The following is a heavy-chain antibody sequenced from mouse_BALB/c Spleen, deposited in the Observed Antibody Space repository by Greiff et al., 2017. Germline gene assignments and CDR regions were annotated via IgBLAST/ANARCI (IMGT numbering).Heavy chain of an antibody. V-gene: IGHV1-14*01. CDR1: GYTFTSYV. J-gene: IGHJ4*01. CDR2: INPYNDGT. D-gene: IGHD2-10*02. CDR3: ARGGGAYGNYVAMDY. Sequence: VQLQQSGPELVKPGASVKMSCKASGYTFTSYVMHWVKQKPGQGLEWIGYINPYNDGTKYNEKFKGKATLTSDKSSSTAYMELSSLTSEDSAVYYCARGGGAYGNYVAMDYWGQGTSVTVSS.